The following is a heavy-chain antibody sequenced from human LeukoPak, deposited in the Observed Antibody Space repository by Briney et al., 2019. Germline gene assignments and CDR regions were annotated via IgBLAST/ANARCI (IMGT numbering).Heavy chain of an antibody. J-gene: IGHJ4*02. CDR1: GFTFSSYS. CDR2: ISNDGSNK. Sequence: GGSLRLSCAASGFTFSSYSMCWVHQAPGKGLEWVAFISNDGSNKYYSDSVKGRFTISRDNSKDTLYLQMNSLRAEDTAVYYCAKGGIAVAGNGYLNWGQGTLVTVSS. D-gene: IGHD6-19*01. V-gene: IGHV3-30*18. CDR3: AKGGIAVAGNGYLN.